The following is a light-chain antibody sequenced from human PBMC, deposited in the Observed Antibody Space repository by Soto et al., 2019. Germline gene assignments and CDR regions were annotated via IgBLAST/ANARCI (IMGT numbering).Light chain of an antibody. CDR2: EVN. J-gene: IGLJ2*01. CDR1: SSDLGKSKY. CDR3: ASQTSHKMWI. V-gene: IGLV2-14*01. Sequence: QSVLTQPASVSGSPGQSITFPCTGTSSDLGKSKYVSWFQQLPGEAPRLIIYEVNSRPSGISDRFSGSKSGNSTSLTISGLQPEDESTYYCASQTSHKMWIFGGGTKLTVL.